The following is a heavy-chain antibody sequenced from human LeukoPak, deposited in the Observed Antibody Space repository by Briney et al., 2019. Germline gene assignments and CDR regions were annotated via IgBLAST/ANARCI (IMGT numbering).Heavy chain of an antibody. V-gene: IGHV3-30*04. J-gene: IGHJ4*02. CDR2: ISYDGSNK. CDR1: GFTFSSYA. Sequence: QTGGSLRLSCAASGFTFSSYAMHWVRQAPGKGLEWVAVISYDGSNKYYADSVKGRFTISRDNSENTLYLQMNSLRAEDTAVYYCASEIIFGSFDYWGQGTLVTVSS. D-gene: IGHD3-3*01. CDR3: ASEIIFGSFDY.